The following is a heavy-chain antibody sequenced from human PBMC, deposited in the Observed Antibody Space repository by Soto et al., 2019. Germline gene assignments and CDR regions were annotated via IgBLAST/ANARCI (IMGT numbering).Heavy chain of an antibody. CDR1: GGTLSNYG. J-gene: IGHJ6*02. CDR3: ARGDANKIVVTTYYGMDV. Sequence: QVQLVQSGAEVKKPGSSVKVSCKASGGTLSNYGISWVRQAPGQGLEWMGGIIPVFGTANYAQKFQGRVTITADESTSTVYMDVTSLRSEDTAVYYCARGDANKIVVTTYYGMDVWGQGTTVTVSS. D-gene: IGHD4-17*01. V-gene: IGHV1-69*12. CDR2: IIPVFGTA.